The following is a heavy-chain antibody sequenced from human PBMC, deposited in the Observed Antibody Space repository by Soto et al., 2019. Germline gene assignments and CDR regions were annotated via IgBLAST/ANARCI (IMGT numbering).Heavy chain of an antibody. CDR1: GFTFSSYA. D-gene: IGHD3-16*02. CDR3: AKLEYYDYVWGSYRWGHFDH. J-gene: IGHJ4*02. V-gene: IGHV3-23*01. CDR2: ISGSGGST. Sequence: EVQLLESGGGLVQPGGSLRLSCAASGFTFSSYAMSWVRQAPGKGLEWVSAISGSGGSTYYADSVKGRFTISRDNSKNTLYLQMNGLRAEDTAVYYCAKLEYYDYVWGSYRWGHFDHWGQGTLVTVSS.